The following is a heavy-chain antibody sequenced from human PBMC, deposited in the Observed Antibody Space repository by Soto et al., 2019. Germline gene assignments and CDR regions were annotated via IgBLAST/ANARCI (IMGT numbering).Heavy chain of an antibody. CDR2: IYYSGST. CDR3: ARDPNCSSTSCPNYYGMDV. CDR1: GGSISSGGYY. Sequence: SETLSLTCTVSGGSISSGGYYWSWIRQHPGKGLEWIGYIYYSGSTDYNPSLKSRVTISVDTSKNQFSLKLRSVTAADTAVYYCARDPNCSSTSCPNYYGMDVWGQGTTVTVSS. J-gene: IGHJ6*02. V-gene: IGHV4-31*03. D-gene: IGHD2-2*01.